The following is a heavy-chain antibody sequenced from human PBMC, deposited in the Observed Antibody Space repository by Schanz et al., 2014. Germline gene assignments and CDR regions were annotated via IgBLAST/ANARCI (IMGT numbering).Heavy chain of an antibody. V-gene: IGHV7-4-1*02. J-gene: IGHJ5*02. Sequence: QVQLVQSGAEVKKPGASVKVSCKASGYTFTRSGISWVRQAPGQGLEWVGWINTNTGNPTYAQGFTGRFVFSLDTSVSTAYLQISSLKAEDTAVYYCARGGVVVVTAALNWFDPWGQGTLVTVSS. CDR3: ARGGVVVVTAALNWFDP. CDR1: GYTFTRSG. CDR2: INTNTGNP. D-gene: IGHD2-15*01.